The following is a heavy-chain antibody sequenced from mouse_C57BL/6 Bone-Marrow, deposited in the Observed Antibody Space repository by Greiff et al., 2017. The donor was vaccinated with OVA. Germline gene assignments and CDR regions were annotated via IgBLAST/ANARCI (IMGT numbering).Heavy chain of an antibody. J-gene: IGHJ3*01. CDR1: GFTFSSYA. CDR3: TRDDDYDSWFAY. Sequence: DVHLVESGEGLVKPGGSLKLSCAASGFTFSSYAMSWVRQTPEKRLEWVAYISSGGDYIYYADTVKGRFTISRDNARNTLYLQMSSLKSEDTAMYYCTRDDDYDSWFAYWGQGTLVTVSA. D-gene: IGHD2-4*01. CDR2: ISSGGDYI. V-gene: IGHV5-9-1*02.